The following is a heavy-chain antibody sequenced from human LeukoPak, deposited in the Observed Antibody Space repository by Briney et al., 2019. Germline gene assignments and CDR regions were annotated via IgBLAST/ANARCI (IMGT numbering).Heavy chain of an antibody. J-gene: IGHJ4*02. CDR3: ARRGLTDSYGLIGGFDY. D-gene: IGHD5-18*01. CDR1: GFTFSNHG. Sequence: GGTLRLSCAASGFTFSNHGMNWVRQAPGKGLEWLSGVSPPGGGTYYADSVKGRFTISRDNSKNTLYLQMNSLRAEDTAVYYCARRGLTDSYGLIGGFDYWGQGTLVTVSS. CDR2: VSPPGGGT. V-gene: IGHV3-23*01.